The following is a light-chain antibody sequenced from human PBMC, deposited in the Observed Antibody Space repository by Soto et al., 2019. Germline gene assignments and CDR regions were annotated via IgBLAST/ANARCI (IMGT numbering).Light chain of an antibody. J-gene: IGKJ1*01. CDR2: KAS. Sequence: DIKMTQSPSTLSASVGDRVTITCRASPSISNWLAWYQQKPGKAPKLLIYKASSLESGVPSRFSGSGSGTEFTLTISSLQPDDFATYYCQQYNSFSPWTFGQGTKVEIK. CDR1: PSISNW. CDR3: QQYNSFSPWT. V-gene: IGKV1-5*03.